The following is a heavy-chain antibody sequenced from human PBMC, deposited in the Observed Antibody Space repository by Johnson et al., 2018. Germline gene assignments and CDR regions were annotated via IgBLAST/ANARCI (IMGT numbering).Heavy chain of an antibody. V-gene: IGHV3-21*06. Sequence: VQLVQSGGGLVKPGGSLRPSGEASGFSVTVYSMTWVRQAPGTGLEWVSFIGAGSVHIHYADSVRGRFTTSRDNAKNSLYLQMSALRVEDTATYFFARGQWRVPGYQYYMDVWGKGTTVTVSS. CDR3: ARGQWRVPGYQYYMDV. CDR1: GFSVTVYS. CDR2: IGAGSVHI. J-gene: IGHJ6*03. D-gene: IGHD6-19*01.